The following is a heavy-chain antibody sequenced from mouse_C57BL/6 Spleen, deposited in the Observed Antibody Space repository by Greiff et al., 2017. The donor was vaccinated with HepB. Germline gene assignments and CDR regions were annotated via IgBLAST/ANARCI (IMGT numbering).Heavy chain of an antibody. CDR1: GFTFSDYG. Sequence: EVHLVESGGGLVKPGGSLKLSCAASGFTFSDYGMHWVHQAPEKGLEWVAYISSGSSTIYYADTVKGRFTISRDNAKNTLFLQMTSLRSEDTAMYYCARGDYDYDVEDYFDYWGQGTTLTVSS. J-gene: IGHJ2*01. CDR2: ISSGSSTI. V-gene: IGHV5-17*01. CDR3: ARGDYDYDVEDYFDY. D-gene: IGHD2-4*01.